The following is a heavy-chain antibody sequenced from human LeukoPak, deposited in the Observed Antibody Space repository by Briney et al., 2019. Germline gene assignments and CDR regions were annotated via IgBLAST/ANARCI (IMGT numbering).Heavy chain of an antibody. V-gene: IGHV3-30*18. CDR1: GFTFSSNG. Sequence: PGRSLRLSCAASGFTFSSNGMYWVRQAPGKGLEWVAVISYDGSNKYYADSVKGRFTISRDNSKNTLYLQMNSLRAEDTAVYYCAKDHLSMIVGNGAFDIWGQGTMVTVSS. J-gene: IGHJ3*02. D-gene: IGHD3-22*01. CDR3: AKDHLSMIVGNGAFDI. CDR2: ISYDGSNK.